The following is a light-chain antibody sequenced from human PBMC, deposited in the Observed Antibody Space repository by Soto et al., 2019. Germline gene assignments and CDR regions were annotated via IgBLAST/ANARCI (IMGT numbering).Light chain of an antibody. J-gene: IGLJ2*01. Sequence: QSVLTQPPSASGSPGQSVTISCTGSSSDVGGYNYVSWHQQQPGKAPKLIIYEVRERPSGVPDRFSGSKSGNTASLTVSGLQTEDEGDYYCSSYAGSNNMIFGGGTQLTVL. CDR3: SSYAGSNNMI. CDR1: SSDVGGYNY. CDR2: EVR. V-gene: IGLV2-8*01.